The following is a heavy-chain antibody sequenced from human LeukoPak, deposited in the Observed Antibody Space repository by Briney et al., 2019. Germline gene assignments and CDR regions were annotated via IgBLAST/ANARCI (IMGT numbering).Heavy chain of an antibody. CDR1: GDSVSRTDAG. D-gene: IGHD3-10*01. CDR3: ARGGLVRGSINSLIGFDV. CDR2: TYYRSKKYKEDAGWYK. J-gene: IGHJ3*01. Sequence: SQTLLLTCAISGDSVSRTDAGWSWIRQSPSRGLEWLVRTYYRSKKYKEDAGWYKDDAASLKSRITINVDTVMNQFSMQLNSVTPEDTALYYCARGGLVRGSINSLIGFDVWGQGIMVTVSS. V-gene: IGHV6-1*01.